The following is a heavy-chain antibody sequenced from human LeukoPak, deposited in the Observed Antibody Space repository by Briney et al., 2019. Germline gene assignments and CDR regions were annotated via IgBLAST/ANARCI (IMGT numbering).Heavy chain of an antibody. Sequence: ASVKVSCKASGYTFTSYDINWVRQAPGQGLEWMGWMNPNSGNTAYAQKFQGRVTMTRNTSISTAYMELISLRSEDTAVYYCASSTTVTGWFDPWGQGTLVTVSS. CDR1: GYTFTSYD. V-gene: IGHV1-8*01. J-gene: IGHJ5*02. D-gene: IGHD5/OR15-5a*01. CDR2: MNPNSGNT. CDR3: ASSTTVTGWFDP.